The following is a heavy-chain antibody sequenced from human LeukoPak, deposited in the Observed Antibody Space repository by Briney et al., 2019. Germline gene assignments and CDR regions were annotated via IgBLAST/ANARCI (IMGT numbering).Heavy chain of an antibody. CDR2: ISYDGNSK. V-gene: IGHV3-30-3*01. J-gene: IGHJ3*01. D-gene: IGHD1-26*01. CDR3: ARVSSAYWEGGFDV. CDR1: GLSFSSYA. Sequence: GGSQRLSCAASGLSFSSYAVHWVRQPPGRGLEWVAVISYDGNSKYYADFLKGRFTISRDNSKNTLYLQMNSLRAEDTAVYYCARVSSAYWEGGFDVWGQGTMVTVSS.